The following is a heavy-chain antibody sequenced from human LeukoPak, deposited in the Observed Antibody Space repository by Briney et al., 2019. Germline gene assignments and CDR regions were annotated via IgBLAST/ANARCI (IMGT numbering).Heavy chain of an antibody. V-gene: IGHV4-34*01. Sequence: SETLSLTCAVYGGSFSGYYWSWIRQPPGKGLEWIGEINHSGSTNYNPSLKSRVTISVDTSKNQFSLKLSSVTAADTAVYYCARGRSPYDSLTGYSNALGVFDYWGEGTLVTVSS. CDR2: INHSGST. D-gene: IGHD3-9*01. CDR1: GGSFSGYY. J-gene: IGHJ4*02. CDR3: ARGRSPYDSLTGYSNALGVFDY.